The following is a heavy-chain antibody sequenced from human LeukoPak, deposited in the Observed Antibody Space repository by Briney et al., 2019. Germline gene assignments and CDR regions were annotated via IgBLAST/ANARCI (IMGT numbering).Heavy chain of an antibody. J-gene: IGHJ4*02. CDR1: GFTFSIYW. CDR2: ISYDGSNK. D-gene: IGHD1-26*01. Sequence: PGGSLRLSCAASGFTFSIYWMSWVRQAPGKGLEWVAVISYDGSNKYYADSVKGRFTISRDNSKNTLYLQMNSLRAEDTAVYYCAKDKGGGSGSYSNYWGQGTLVTVSS. V-gene: IGHV3-30*18. CDR3: AKDKGGGSGSYSNY.